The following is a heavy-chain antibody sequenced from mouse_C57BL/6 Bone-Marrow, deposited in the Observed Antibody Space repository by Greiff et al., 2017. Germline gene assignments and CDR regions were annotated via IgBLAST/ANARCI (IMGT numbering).Heavy chain of an antibody. Sequence: VQLQQSGAELVRPGASVKVSCKASGYAFTNYLIEWVKQRPGQSLEWIGVINPGGGGTNYNEKFKGKATLTVDKSTSTAYMQRSSRTSEDAAVYFGARSKNWDSWFAYWGQGTMVTVSA. V-gene: IGHV1-54*01. CDR2: INPGGGGT. CDR3: ARSKNWDSWFAY. J-gene: IGHJ3*01. CDR1: GYAFTNYL. D-gene: IGHD4-1*01.